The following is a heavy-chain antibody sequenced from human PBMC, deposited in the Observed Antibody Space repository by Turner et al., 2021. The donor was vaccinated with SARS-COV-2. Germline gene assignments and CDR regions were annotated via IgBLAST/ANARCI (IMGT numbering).Heavy chain of an antibody. CDR1: GGSISSSSYY. Sequence: QLQLQESGQGQVKPSETLSLTCTVSGGSISSSSYYWGWIRQPPGKGLEWIGSIYYSGSTDYNPSLKSRVTISVDTSKNQFSLKLSSVTAADTAVYYCARRRFMSGYSFDYWGQGTLVTVSS. V-gene: IGHV4-39*01. J-gene: IGHJ4*02. CDR2: IYYSGST. CDR3: ARRRFMSGYSFDY. D-gene: IGHD3-3*01.